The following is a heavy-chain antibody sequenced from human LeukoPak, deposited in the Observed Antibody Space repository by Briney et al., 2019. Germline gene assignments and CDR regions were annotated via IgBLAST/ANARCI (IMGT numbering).Heavy chain of an antibody. Sequence: GGSLRLSCAASGFTFNDNGMSWVRHVQGKGLEWVSGMNWNGSSTVYEDSVKGRFTISRDNAKNSLYLQMSSLRAEDTALYYCAAGDRNGWYFDYWGQGTLVTVSS. CDR3: AAGDRNGWYFDY. V-gene: IGHV3-20*04. CDR2: MNWNGSST. J-gene: IGHJ4*02. D-gene: IGHD6-19*01. CDR1: GFTFNDNG.